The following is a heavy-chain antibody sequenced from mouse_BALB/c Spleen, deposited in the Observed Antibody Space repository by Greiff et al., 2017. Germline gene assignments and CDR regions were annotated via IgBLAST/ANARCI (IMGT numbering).Heavy chain of an antibody. CDR1: GYTFTSYW. Sequence: QVQLKESGAELAKPGASVKMSCKASGYTFTSYWMHWVKQRPGQGLEWIGYINPSTGYTEYNQKFKDKATLTADKSSSTAYMQLSSLTSEDSAVYYCARSALGYYFDYWGQGTTLTVSA. J-gene: IGHJ2*01. D-gene: IGHD4-1*01. CDR3: ARSALGYYFDY. V-gene: IGHV1-7*01. CDR2: INPSTGYT.